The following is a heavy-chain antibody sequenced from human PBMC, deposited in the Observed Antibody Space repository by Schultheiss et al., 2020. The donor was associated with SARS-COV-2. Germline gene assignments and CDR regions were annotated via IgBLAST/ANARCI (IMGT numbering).Heavy chain of an antibody. V-gene: IGHV3-30*18. CDR3: AKGNDAFDI. CDR1: GFTFSSYA. J-gene: IGHJ3*02. Sequence: GGSLRLSCAASGFTFSSYAMSWVRQAPGKGLEWVAVISYDGSNKYYADSVKGRFTISRDNSKNTLYLQMNSLRAEDTAVYYCAKGNDAFDIWGQGTMVTVSS. CDR2: ISYDGSNK.